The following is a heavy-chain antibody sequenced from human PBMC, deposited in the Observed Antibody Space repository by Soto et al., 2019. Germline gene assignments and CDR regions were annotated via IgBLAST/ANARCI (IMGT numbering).Heavy chain of an antibody. CDR1: GGSISSSSYY. V-gene: IGHV4-39*01. D-gene: IGHD5-12*01. CDR2: IYYSGST. CDR3: ARRGNSGYDWYAFDI. J-gene: IGHJ3*02. Sequence: SETLSLTCTVSGGSISSSSYYWGWIRQPPGKGLEWIGSIYYSGSTYYNPSLKSRVTISVDTSKNQFSLKLSSVTAADTAVYYCARRGNSGYDWYAFDIWGQGTMVTVSS.